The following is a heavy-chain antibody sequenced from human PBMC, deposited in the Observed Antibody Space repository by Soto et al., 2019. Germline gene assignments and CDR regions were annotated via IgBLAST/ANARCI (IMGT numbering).Heavy chain of an antibody. Sequence: ETLSLTCAVYGGSFSGYYWSWIRQPPGKGLEWIGEINHSGSTNYNPSLKSRVTISVDTSKNQFSLKLSSVTAADSAVFYCARGNGDYFYYYYYMDVWGKGTTVTVSS. CDR1: GGSFSGYY. J-gene: IGHJ6*03. D-gene: IGHD4-17*01. V-gene: IGHV4-34*01. CDR3: ARGNGDYFYYYYYMDV. CDR2: INHSGST.